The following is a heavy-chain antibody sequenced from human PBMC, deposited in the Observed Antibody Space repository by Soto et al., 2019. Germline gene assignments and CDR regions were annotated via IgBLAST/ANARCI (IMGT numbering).Heavy chain of an antibody. V-gene: IGHV4-39*01. CDR1: GGSISSSSYY. D-gene: IGHD6-19*01. J-gene: IGHJ5*02. CDR2: IYYSGST. Sequence: LETLSLTCTVSGGSISSSSYYWGWIRQPPGKGLEWIGSIYYSGSTYYNPSLKSRVTISVDTSKNQFSLKLSSVTAADTAVYYCVSAVAGTGLGWFDPWGQGTLVTVSS. CDR3: VSAVAGTGLGWFDP.